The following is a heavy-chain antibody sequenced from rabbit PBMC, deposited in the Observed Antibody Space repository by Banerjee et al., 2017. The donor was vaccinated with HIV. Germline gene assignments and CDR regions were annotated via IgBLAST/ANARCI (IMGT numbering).Heavy chain of an antibody. D-gene: IGHD1-1*01. CDR3: ARDLVGVIGWNFNL. Sequence: QEQLVESGGGLVQPEGSLTLTCTASGFSFSYWICWVRQAPGKGLEWIACIDSGSSGSTYYASWAKGRFTITRSTSLNTVTLQLNSLTAADTATCFCARDLVGVIGWNFNLWGPGTLVTVS. CDR1: GFSFSYW. J-gene: IGHJ4*01. V-gene: IGHV1S45*01. CDR2: IDSGSSGST.